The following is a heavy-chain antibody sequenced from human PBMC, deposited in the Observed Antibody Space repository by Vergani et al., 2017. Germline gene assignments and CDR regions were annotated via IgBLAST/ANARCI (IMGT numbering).Heavy chain of an antibody. J-gene: IGHJ4*02. CDR3: AREGFYDYFWGSYRLRGGYYFDY. CDR1: GYTFTSYA. D-gene: IGHD3-16*02. CDR2: INAGNGNT. Sequence: QVQLVQSGAEVKKPGASVKVSCKAFGYTFTSYAMHWVRQAPGQRLEWMGWINAGNGNTKYSQKFQGRVTITRDTSASTAYMELSSLRSEDTAVYYCAREGFYDYFWGSYRLRGGYYFDYWGQGTLVTVSS. V-gene: IGHV1-3*01.